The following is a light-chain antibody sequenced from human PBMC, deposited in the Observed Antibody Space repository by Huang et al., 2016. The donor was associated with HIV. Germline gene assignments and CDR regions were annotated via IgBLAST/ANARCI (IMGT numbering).Light chain of an antibody. V-gene: IGKV3-15*01. J-gene: IGKJ3*01. CDR2: GAS. CDR1: QSVSSN. Sequence: EIVMTQSPATLSASPGERATLSCRASQSVSSNLAWYQQKPGQAPRRLIYGASTRATGIPARFSGSGSGTDFTLTISSLQSEDFAVYYCQQNNNWPPLFTFGPGTKVDIK. CDR3: QQNNNWPPLFT.